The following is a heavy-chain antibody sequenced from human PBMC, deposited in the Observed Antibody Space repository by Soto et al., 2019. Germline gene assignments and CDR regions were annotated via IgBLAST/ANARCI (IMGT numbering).Heavy chain of an antibody. V-gene: IGHV1-3*01. CDR1: GYTFTSYA. J-gene: IGHJ4*02. CDR2: INAGNGNT. D-gene: IGHD2-8*01. CDR3: AREQFPYCTTGVCPADY. Sequence: QVQLVQSGAEVKKPGASVKVSCKASGYTFTSYAMHWVRQAPGQRLEWMGWINAGNGNTKYSQKFQGRVTITRDTSASTAYMELSSLRSEDTAVYYCAREQFPYCTTGVCPADYWGQGTLVTVSS.